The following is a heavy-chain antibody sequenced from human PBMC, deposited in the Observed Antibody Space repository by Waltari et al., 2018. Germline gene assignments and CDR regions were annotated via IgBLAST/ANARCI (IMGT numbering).Heavy chain of an antibody. Sequence: EVQLVESGGGLIQPGGSLRLSCAASGFHVSSNYMSWVPQAPGKGLEWVSVIYSGGSTYYADSVKGRFTISRDNSKNTLYLQMNSLRAEDTAVYYCARGRGVVAAHEAFDIWGQGTMVTVSS. J-gene: IGHJ3*02. CDR2: IYSGGST. CDR1: GFHVSSNY. V-gene: IGHV3-53*01. CDR3: ARGRGVVAAHEAFDI. D-gene: IGHD2-15*01.